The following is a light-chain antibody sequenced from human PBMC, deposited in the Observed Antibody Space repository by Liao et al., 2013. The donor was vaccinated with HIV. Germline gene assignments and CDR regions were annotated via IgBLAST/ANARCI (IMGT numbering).Light chain of an antibody. CDR2: KDS. J-gene: IGLJ2*01. CDR1: ALPKLY. V-gene: IGLV3-1*01. Sequence: SYELTQPPSVSVSPGQTASITCSGDALPKLYAYWYQQKPGQAPVLVIYKDSERPSGIPERFSGSNSGNTATLTISGTQAMDEADYYCQAWDSSTAVFGGGTKLTVL. CDR3: QAWDSSTAV.